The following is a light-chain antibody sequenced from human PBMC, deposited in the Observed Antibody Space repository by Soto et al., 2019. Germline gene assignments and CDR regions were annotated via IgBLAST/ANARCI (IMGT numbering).Light chain of an antibody. V-gene: IGKV1-5*03. CDR2: KAS. CDR3: QNYNSYSEG. Sequence: DIQMTQSPSTLSGSVGDRVTITRRASQTISSWLGWYQQKPGKAPKLLIYKASTLKSGVPSRFSASGSGTEFNITISSLLPDDFATYYGQNYNSYSEGFGQGTKVELK. CDR1: QTISSW. J-gene: IGKJ1*01.